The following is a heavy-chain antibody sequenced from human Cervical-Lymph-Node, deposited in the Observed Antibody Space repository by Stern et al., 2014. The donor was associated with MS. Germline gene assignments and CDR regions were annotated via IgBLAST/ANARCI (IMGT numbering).Heavy chain of an antibody. CDR3: ARDVGMDV. CDR2: IYYSGSN. V-gene: IGHV4-59*01. J-gene: IGHJ6*02. Sequence: QVQLQESGPGLVKPSETLSLTCTVSGGSISIYYWSWIRQPPGKGLEWIGYIYYSGSNTYNPSLESRVTMSVDTSKNQFSLKLRSVTAADTATYYCARDVGMDVWGQGTTVTVSS. CDR1: GGSISIYY.